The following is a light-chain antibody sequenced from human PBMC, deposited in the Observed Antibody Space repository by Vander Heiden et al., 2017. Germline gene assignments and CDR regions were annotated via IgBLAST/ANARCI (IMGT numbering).Light chain of an antibody. CDR2: GAY. CDR1: QSIRTS. J-gene: IGKJ2*01. V-gene: IGKV1-39*01. Sequence: DIQMTQSPSSLSASLGDRVTITCRASQSIRTSLNWYQQRPGEAPKFFIYGAYTLQGGVPSRFSGSASGTDFNFTIDSLQPEDSATYYCQQSYTSPYTFGQGTKLEI. CDR3: QQSYTSPYT.